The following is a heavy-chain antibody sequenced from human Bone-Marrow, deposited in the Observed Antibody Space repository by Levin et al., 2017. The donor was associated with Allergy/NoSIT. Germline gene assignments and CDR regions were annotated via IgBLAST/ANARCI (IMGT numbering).Heavy chain of an antibody. CDR2: ISGSSSSI. CDR3: ARDCPHLSYSSTWYYYYGMDV. J-gene: IGHJ6*02. D-gene: IGHD6-13*01. V-gene: IGHV3-48*02. CDR1: GFTFSNSS. Sequence: SCAASGFTFSNSSMNWVRQAPGKGLEWVSYISGSSSSIFYADSVKGRFTISRDNAKNSLFLQMNSLRDEDTAVYYCARDCPHLSYSSTWYYYYGMDVWGQGTTVTVSS.